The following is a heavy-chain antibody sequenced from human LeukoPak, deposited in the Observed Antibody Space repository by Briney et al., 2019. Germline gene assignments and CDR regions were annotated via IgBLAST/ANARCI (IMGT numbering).Heavy chain of an antibody. CDR2: INTNTGNP. CDR3: ARVVRWEGATPLFDY. V-gene: IGHV7-4-1*02. CDR1: GYTFTSYA. Sequence: ASVKVSCKASGYTFTSYAMNWVRQAPGQGLEWMGWINTNTGNPTYAQGFTGRFVFSLDTSVNTAYLQISSLKAEDTAVYYCARVVRWEGATPLFDYWGQGTLVTVSS. J-gene: IGHJ4*02. D-gene: IGHD1-26*01.